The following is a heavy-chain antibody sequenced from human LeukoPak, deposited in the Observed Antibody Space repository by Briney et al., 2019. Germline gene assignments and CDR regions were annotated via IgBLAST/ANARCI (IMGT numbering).Heavy chain of an antibody. CDR2: ISSSGSTI. Sequence: GGSLRLSCAASGFTFSSYEMSWVRQAPGKGLEWVSYISSSGSTIYYADSVKGRFTISRDNAKNSLYLQMNSLRAEDTAVYYCASGRGAHDAFDIWSQGTMVTVSS. CDR1: GFTFSSYE. D-gene: IGHD1-26*01. J-gene: IGHJ3*02. V-gene: IGHV3-48*03. CDR3: ASGRGAHDAFDI.